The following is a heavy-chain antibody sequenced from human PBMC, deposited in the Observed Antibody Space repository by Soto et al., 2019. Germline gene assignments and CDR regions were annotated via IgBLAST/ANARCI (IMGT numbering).Heavy chain of an antibody. CDR3: VRDYSGSSFDY. D-gene: IGHD1-26*01. CDR2: MYHSGST. CDR1: GYSISSGYY. Sequence: SETLSLPCTVSGYSISSGYYWGWIRQPPGKGLEWIGSMYHSGSTDYNPSLKSRITISIDTSKNQFSLKLRSATAADTAVYYCVRDYSGSSFDYWGQGTLVTVSS. J-gene: IGHJ4*02. V-gene: IGHV4-38-2*02.